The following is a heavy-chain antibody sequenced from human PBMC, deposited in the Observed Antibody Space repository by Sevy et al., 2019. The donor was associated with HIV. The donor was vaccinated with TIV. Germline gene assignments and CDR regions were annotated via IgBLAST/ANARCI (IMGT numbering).Heavy chain of an antibody. Sequence: ASVKVSCKASGYTFTSFHINWVRQATGQGLEWMGWMNPNSGNTGDAQKFQGRVTMTRNTSISTAYMELSSLRSEDRAVYYCARTEPGIAAYGMDVWGQGTTVTVSS. CDR3: ARTEPGIAAYGMDV. CDR1: GYTFTSFH. CDR2: MNPNSGNT. D-gene: IGHD6-13*01. J-gene: IGHJ6*02. V-gene: IGHV1-8*01.